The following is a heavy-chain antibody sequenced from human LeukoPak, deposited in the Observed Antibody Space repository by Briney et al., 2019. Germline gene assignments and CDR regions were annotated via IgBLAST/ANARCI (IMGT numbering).Heavy chain of an antibody. CDR1: GYTFTGYY. D-gene: IGHD5-12*01. J-gene: IGHJ5*02. Sequence: GASEKVSCKASGYTFTGYYMHWVRQAPGQGLEWMGWINPNSGGTNYAQKFQGRVTMTRDTSISTAYMELSRLRSDDAAVYYCARDRSGYDLNWFDPWGQGTLVTVSS. CDR3: ARDRSGYDLNWFDP. CDR2: INPNSGGT. V-gene: IGHV1-2*02.